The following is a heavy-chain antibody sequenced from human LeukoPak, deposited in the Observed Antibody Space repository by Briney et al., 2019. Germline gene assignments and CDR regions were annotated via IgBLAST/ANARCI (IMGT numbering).Heavy chain of an antibody. CDR3: ARDYGGNDGFDY. CDR2: INPSGGST. Sequence: ASVKVSCKTSGYTFIDYYMHWVRQAPGQGLEWMGIINPSGGSTSYAQKFQGRVTLTRATSTRTVYMELSSLRSEDTAVYYCARDYGGNDGFDYWGQGTLVTVSS. D-gene: IGHD4-23*01. V-gene: IGHV1-46*01. CDR1: GYTFIDYY. J-gene: IGHJ4*02.